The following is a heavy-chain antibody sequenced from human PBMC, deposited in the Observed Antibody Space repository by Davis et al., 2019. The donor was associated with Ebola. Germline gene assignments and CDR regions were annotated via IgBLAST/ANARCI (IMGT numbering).Heavy chain of an antibody. CDR2: IRYDGSNK. CDR1: GFTFSSYG. Sequence: PGGSLRLSCAASGFTFSSYGMHWVRQAPGKGLEWVAFIRYDGSNKYYADSVKGRFTISRDNSKSTLYLQMNSLRAEDTAVYYCARGGWSSGWDYFDYWGQGTLVTVSS. CDR3: ARGGWSSGWDYFDY. D-gene: IGHD6-19*01. V-gene: IGHV3-30*02. J-gene: IGHJ4*02.